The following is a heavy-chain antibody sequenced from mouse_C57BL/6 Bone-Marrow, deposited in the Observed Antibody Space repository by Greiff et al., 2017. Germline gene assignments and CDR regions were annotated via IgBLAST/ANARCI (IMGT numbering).Heavy chain of an antibody. D-gene: IGHD1-1*01. CDR1: GYAFSSSW. J-gene: IGHJ2*01. Sequence: VQLQQSGPELVKPGASVKISCKASGYAFSSSWMNWVKQRPGKGLEWIGRIYPGDGDTNYNGKFKGKATLTADKSSSTAYMQLSSLTSEDSAVYFCASITTVVAARGYFGYWGQGTTLTVSS. CDR3: ASITTVVAARGYFGY. V-gene: IGHV1-82*01. CDR2: IYPGDGDT.